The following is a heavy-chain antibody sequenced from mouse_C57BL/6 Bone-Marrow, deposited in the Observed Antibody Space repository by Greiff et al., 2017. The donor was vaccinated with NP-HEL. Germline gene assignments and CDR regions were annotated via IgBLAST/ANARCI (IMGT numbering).Heavy chain of an antibody. Sequence: QVHVKQSDAELVKPGASVKISCTVSGYTFTDYTIHWMQQRPEQGLEWIGYIYPRDGSTKYNEKFKGKATLTADKSSSTAVMQLNNLTSEDSAVYYYARDTTTVVALDYWGQGTTLTVSS. CDR3: ARDTTTVVALDY. D-gene: IGHD1-1*01. CDR1: GYTFTDYT. V-gene: IGHV1-78*01. J-gene: IGHJ2*01. CDR2: IYPRDGST.